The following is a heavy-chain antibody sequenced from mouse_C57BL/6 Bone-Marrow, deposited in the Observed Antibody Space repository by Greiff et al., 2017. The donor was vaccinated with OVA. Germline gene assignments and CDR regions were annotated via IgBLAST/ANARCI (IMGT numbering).Heavy chain of an antibody. J-gene: IGHJ1*03. CDR2: IYPGSGST. D-gene: IGHD1-1*01. Sequence: VQLQQPGAELVKPGASVKMSCKASGYTFTSYWITWVKQRPGQGLEWIGDIYPGSGSTNYNEKFKSKATLTVDTSSSTAYMQLSSLTSEDSAVYYCARCYYNGSSSHWYFDVWGTGTTGTVSS. V-gene: IGHV1-55*01. CDR3: ARCYYNGSSSHWYFDV. CDR1: GYTFTSYW.